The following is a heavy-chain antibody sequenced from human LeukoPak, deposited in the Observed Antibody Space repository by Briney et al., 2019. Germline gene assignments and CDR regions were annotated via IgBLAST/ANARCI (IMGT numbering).Heavy chain of an antibody. CDR1: GFTFSDYY. D-gene: IGHD6-6*01. J-gene: IGHJ4*02. Sequence: GGSLRLSCAASGFTFSDYYMSWIRQAPGKGLEWVSYISSSGSTIYYADSVKGRFTISRDNSKNTLYLQMNSLRAEDTAVYYCARDAPRRGSSSLDWGQGTLVTVSS. CDR2: ISSSGSTI. V-gene: IGHV3-11*01. CDR3: ARDAPRRGSSSLD.